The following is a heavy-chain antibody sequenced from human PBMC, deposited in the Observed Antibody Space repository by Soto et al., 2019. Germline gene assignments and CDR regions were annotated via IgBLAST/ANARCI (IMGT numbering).Heavy chain of an antibody. CDR3: ARLDDYDAFDI. Sequence: ASVKVSCKASGYTFTGYSMHWVRQAPGQGLEWMGWINPNSGGTNYAQKFQGWVTMTRDTSISTAYMELSRLRSYDTAVYYCARLDDYDAFDIWGQGTMVTVSS. D-gene: IGHD4-17*01. CDR1: GYTFTGYS. J-gene: IGHJ3*02. CDR2: INPNSGGT. V-gene: IGHV1-2*04.